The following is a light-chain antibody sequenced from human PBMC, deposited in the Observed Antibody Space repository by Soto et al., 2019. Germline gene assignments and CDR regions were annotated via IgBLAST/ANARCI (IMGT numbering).Light chain of an antibody. Sequence: VLPQSPDTLSLPPGHRATLSCRASQSVSSNYLAWYQQKPGQAPRLLIYGASSRATGIPDRFSGSGSGTDFTLTISRLEPEDFAVYYCQQYGSSPLTFGGGTKVDIK. J-gene: IGKJ4*01. CDR3: QQYGSSPLT. CDR1: QSVSSNY. CDR2: GAS. V-gene: IGKV3-20*01.